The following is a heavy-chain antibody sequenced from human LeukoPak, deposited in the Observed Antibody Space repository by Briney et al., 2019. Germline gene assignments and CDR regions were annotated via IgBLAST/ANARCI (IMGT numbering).Heavy chain of an antibody. D-gene: IGHD3-10*01. V-gene: IGHV3-33*08. CDR1: GFTVSSNY. CDR3: ARAMVRGVTPDY. CDR2: IWYDGSNK. J-gene: IGHJ4*02. Sequence: GGSLRLSCAASGFTVSSNYMSWVRQAPGKGLEWVAVIWYDGSNKYYADSVKGRFTISRDNSKNTLYLQMNSLRAEDTAVYYCARAMVRGVTPDYWGQGTLVTVSS.